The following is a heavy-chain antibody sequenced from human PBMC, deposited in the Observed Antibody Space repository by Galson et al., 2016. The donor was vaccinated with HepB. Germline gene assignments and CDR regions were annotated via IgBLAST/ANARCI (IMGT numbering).Heavy chain of an antibody. Sequence: PALVKPTQTLTLTCTFSGFSLTTSGVGVGWIRQPPGKALEWLALIYWNDHERYSPSLKSRLTVTKETPKNRVVLTMNNMDPVDTATYFCSHTSSFPNPFDVWGQGTMVTVSS. D-gene: IGHD2-2*01. V-gene: IGHV2-5*01. CDR3: SHTSSFPNPFDV. CDR2: IYWNDHE. CDR1: GFSLTTSGVG. J-gene: IGHJ3*01.